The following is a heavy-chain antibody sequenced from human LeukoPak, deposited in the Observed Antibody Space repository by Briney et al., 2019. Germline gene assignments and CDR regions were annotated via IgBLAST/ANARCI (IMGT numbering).Heavy chain of an antibody. V-gene: IGHV1-24*01. CDR2: FDVIDSET. J-gene: IGHJ4*02. CDR1: GSSLSELS. Sequence: GASVKVSCTVSGSSLSELSLYWVRQAPGKGLEWMGGFDVIDSETFYAQKFQGRGTMTEDSSRDTAYMELRSLTSDDTALYYCAAGRPYSLLDYWGQGTLVTVSS. D-gene: IGHD5-18*01. CDR3: AAGRPYSLLDY.